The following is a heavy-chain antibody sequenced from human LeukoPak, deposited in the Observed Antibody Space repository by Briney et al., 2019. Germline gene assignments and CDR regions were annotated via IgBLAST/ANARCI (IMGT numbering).Heavy chain of an antibody. J-gene: IGHJ5*02. CDR2: VDHTGST. D-gene: IGHD3-3*01. CDR1: DDSITMYY. V-gene: IGHV4-59*12. Sequence: SETLSLTCSVSDDSITMYYWTWIRQPPGKGLEWIGYVDHTGSTNFNPSLNGRVSISRDTTKNLFSLRLRSVTAADTAVYYCARDFWSSSNWFDPWGQGTLVTVSS. CDR3: ARDFWSSSNWFDP.